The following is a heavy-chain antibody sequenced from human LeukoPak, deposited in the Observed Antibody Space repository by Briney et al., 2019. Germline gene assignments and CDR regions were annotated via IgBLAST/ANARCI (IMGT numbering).Heavy chain of an antibody. Sequence: PGRSLRLSCAASGFTFSSYGMHWVRQAPGKGLQWVAVIWYDGSNKYYADSVKGRFTISRDNSKNTLYLQMNSLRAEDTAVYYCAKAPYCTNGVCYAFDIWGQGTMVTVSS. CDR2: IWYDGSNK. D-gene: IGHD2-8*01. CDR3: AKAPYCTNGVCYAFDI. CDR1: GFTFSSYG. J-gene: IGHJ3*02. V-gene: IGHV3-33*06.